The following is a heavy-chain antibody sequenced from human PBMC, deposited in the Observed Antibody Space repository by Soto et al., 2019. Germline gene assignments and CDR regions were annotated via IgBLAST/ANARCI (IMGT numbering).Heavy chain of an antibody. Sequence: EVRLLESGGGLVQPGGSLRLCCAASGFTFSVYAMSWVRQAPGKGLEGVSGISGSGDSTHYADSVKGRFTVSRDNSKSMLYLQTNSLRAEDTAIYYCAKALYGGFTYWGQGTLVTVSS. CDR1: GFTFSVYA. D-gene: IGHD3-10*01. V-gene: IGHV3-23*01. J-gene: IGHJ4*02. CDR2: ISGSGDST. CDR3: AKALYGGFTY.